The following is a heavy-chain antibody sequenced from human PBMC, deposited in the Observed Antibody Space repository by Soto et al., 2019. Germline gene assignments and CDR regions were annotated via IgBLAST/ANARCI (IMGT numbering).Heavy chain of an antibody. J-gene: IGHJ6*02. CDR3: ARDRGDFWSGYRVVSYGMDV. CDR2: IWYDGSNK. D-gene: IGHD3-3*01. V-gene: IGHV3-33*01. CDR1: GFTFSSYG. Sequence: PGGSLRLSCAASGFTFSSYGMHWVRQAPGKGLEWVAVIWYDGSNKYYADSVKGRFTISRDNSKNTLYLQMNSLRAEDTAVYYCARDRGDFWSGYRVVSYGMDVWGQGTTVTVSS.